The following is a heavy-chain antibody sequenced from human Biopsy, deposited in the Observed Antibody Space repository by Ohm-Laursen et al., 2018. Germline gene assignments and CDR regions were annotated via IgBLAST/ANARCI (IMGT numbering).Heavy chain of an antibody. J-gene: IGHJ4*02. Sequence: SLRLSCAASGFTFSDYWMGWVRQAPGKGLEWVANIKQDGNEKYYVDSVTGRFTISRDNGKNSLYLQMNSLRAEDTAVYYCARARGSGRLRYHFDYWGQGTLVTVSS. CDR3: ARARGSGRLRYHFDY. CDR1: GFTFSDYW. D-gene: IGHD1-26*01. V-gene: IGHV3-7*01. CDR2: IKQDGNEK.